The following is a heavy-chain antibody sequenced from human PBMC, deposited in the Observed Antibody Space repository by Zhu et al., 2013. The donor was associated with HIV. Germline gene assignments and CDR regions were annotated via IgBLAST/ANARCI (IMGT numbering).Heavy chain of an antibody. CDR3: ARAASRHCGKTSLLLGALRIC. V-gene: IGHV1-8*01. D-gene: IGHD2-21*01. CDR2: MNPRSENT. Sequence: QGQLVQSAAAVEEPGATLRVSCRAFGDTLRDSDVHWVRQAPGQGLEWMGWMNPRSENTGSHPRFQDRITMTWDTSTGTAHLEVTRLTSVDTALYFCARAASRHCGKTSLLLGALRICGAKGTQVNRLL. J-gene: IGHJ6*04. CDR1: GDTLRDSD.